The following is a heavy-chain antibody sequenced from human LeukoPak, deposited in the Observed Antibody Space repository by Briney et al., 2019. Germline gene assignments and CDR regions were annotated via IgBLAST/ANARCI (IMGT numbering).Heavy chain of an antibody. CDR2: IKQDGSEK. Sequence: GGSLRLSCADSGCSFSMYWMTWVRQAPGKGLEWVGNIKQDGSEKYYVDSVKGRFTISRDNAKNSLYLQMSSLRAEDTAVYYCARGELAPRLAEYFQYWGQGTLVTVSS. CDR3: ARGELAPRLAEYFQY. V-gene: IGHV3-7*01. CDR1: GCSFSMYW. D-gene: IGHD6-6*01. J-gene: IGHJ1*01.